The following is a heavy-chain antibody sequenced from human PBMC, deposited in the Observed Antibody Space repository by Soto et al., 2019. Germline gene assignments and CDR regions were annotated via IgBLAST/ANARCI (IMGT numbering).Heavy chain of an antibody. CDR3: ARGHTAGVTSFYYYYGMDV. CDR2: ISSSSSYT. D-gene: IGHD3-3*01. CDR1: GFTFSDYY. J-gene: IGHJ6*02. V-gene: IGHV3-11*06. Sequence: QVQLVESGGGLVKPGGSLRLSCAASGFTFSDYYMSWIRQAPGKGLEWVSYISSSSSYTNYADSVKGRFTISRDNAKNSLYPQMNSLRAEDTAVYYCARGHTAGVTSFYYYYGMDVWGQGTTVTVSS.